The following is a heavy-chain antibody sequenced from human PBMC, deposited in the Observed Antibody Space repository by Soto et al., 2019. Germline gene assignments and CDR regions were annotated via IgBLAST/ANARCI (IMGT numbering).Heavy chain of an antibody. J-gene: IGHJ4*02. Sequence: QVQLQESGPGLVKPSETLSLTCTVSGGSISSYYWSWIRQPPGKGLEWIGYIYYSGSTNYNPSLKGRVTIPGDTSKNHFSLKLSSVTAADTAVYYCARRWGSAADYWGQGTLVTVSS. CDR1: GGSISSYY. D-gene: IGHD2-15*01. CDR3: ARRWGSAADY. V-gene: IGHV4-59*08. CDR2: IYYSGST.